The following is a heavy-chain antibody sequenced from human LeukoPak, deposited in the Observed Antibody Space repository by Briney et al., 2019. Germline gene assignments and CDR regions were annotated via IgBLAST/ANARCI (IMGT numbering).Heavy chain of an antibody. CDR3: ARTAWSAHLLFDY. CDR1: GYTFTGYY. Sequence: ASVKVSCKASGYTFTGYYMHWVRQAPGQGLEWMGWINPNSGGTNYAQKFQGRVTMTRDTSISTAYMEPSRLRSDDTAVYYCARTAWSAHLLFDYWGQGTRVTVSS. J-gene: IGHJ4*02. V-gene: IGHV1-2*02. D-gene: IGHD2-8*02. CDR2: INPNSGGT.